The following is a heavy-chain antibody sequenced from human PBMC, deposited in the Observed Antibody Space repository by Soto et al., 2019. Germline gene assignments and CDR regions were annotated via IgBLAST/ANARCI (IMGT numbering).Heavy chain of an antibody. D-gene: IGHD2-8*01. CDR1: GYTFTSYV. CDR2: INPSSGST. CDR3: ARPPYPGRINAVCYPLDY. J-gene: IGHJ4*02. Sequence: ASVKVACKSSGYTFTSYVMDGVRQAPGQRLEWMGIINPSSGSTKYSQKLQGRVAMTRDTSTSTVYMELNSLRSEDTAVYYFARPPYPGRINAVCYPLDYWGQGTLVTVSS. V-gene: IGHV1-46*01.